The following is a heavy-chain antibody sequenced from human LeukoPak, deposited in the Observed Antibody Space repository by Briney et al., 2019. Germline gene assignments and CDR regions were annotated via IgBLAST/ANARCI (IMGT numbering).Heavy chain of an antibody. J-gene: IGHJ4*02. Sequence: GGSLRLSCVASGFTFSSYVMAWVRQAPGKGLEWVSSILGNGDRTYYADSVKGRFTISRDNSKNTLYLQVNSLRAEDTAMYYCAKGSKGTYDYWGQGTLVTVSS. CDR3: AKGSKGTYDY. CDR2: ILGNGDRT. V-gene: IGHV3-23*01. CDR1: GFTFSSYV.